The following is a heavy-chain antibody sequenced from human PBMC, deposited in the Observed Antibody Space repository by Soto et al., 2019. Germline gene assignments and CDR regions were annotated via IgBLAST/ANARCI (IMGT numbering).Heavy chain of an antibody. CDR1: GGSISSYY. CDR3: ARQIRDYFDY. Sequence: PSETLSLTCTVSGGSISSYYWSWIRQPPGKGLEWIGYIYYSGSTNYNPSLKSRVTISVDTSKNQFSLKLSSVTAADTAVYYCARQIRDYFDYWGQGTLVTVSS. CDR2: IYYSGST. J-gene: IGHJ4*02. V-gene: IGHV4-59*08.